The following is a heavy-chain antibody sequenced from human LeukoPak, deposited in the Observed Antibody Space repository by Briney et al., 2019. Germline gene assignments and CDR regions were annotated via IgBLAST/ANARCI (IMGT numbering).Heavy chain of an antibody. D-gene: IGHD5-18*01. Sequence: GGSLRLSCAASGFTFSTYSMNWVRQAPGKGLEWLSCISSTGGTIYADSVKGRFTVSRDNAKNSLYLQMNSLRDEDTAVYYCAREVSWLIDYWGQGTLVTVS. CDR1: GFTFSTYS. J-gene: IGHJ4*02. CDR2: ISSTGGTI. CDR3: AREVSWLIDY. V-gene: IGHV3-48*02.